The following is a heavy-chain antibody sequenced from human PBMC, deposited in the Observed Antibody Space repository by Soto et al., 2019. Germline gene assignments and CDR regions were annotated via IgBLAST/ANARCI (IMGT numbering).Heavy chain of an antibody. V-gene: IGHV3-23*01. J-gene: IGHJ6*02. Sequence: EVQLLESGGGLVRPGGSLRLSCAASGFTFSSYAMNWVRQAPGKGLEWVSAISGTGYNTYYADALKGRFTISRDNSKNTVSLQMNSMRAEDTAVYYCARDRQFSHPRGGMDVWGQGTTVTVSS. CDR3: ARDRQFSHPRGGMDV. CDR1: GFTFSSYA. D-gene: IGHD3-10*01. CDR2: ISGTGYNT.